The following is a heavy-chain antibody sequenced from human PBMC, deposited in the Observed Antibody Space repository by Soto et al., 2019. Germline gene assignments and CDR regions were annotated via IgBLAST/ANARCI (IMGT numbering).Heavy chain of an antibody. Sequence: QAQLVESGGGVVQPGRSLRLSCAASGFPFSSYAMYWVRQAPGKGLEWVASISYDGSTYYYADSVKGRFTISRDNSKNTLYLQMNSLRAEDTAVYYCARGCGGDCYSIDYWGQGTLVTVFS. V-gene: IGHV3-30-3*01. CDR3: ARGCGGDCYSIDY. CDR2: ISYDGSTY. CDR1: GFPFSSYA. D-gene: IGHD2-21*02. J-gene: IGHJ4*02.